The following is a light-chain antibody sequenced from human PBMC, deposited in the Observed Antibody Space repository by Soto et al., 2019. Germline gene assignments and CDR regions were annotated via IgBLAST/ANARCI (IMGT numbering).Light chain of an antibody. J-gene: IGKJ2*01. Sequence: DIRLTQSPSSLSASVGDRVSITCRASRRISTSLNWYQKKPGKAPKLLIHGASTLQSGVPSRFSGTGSATDFTRTISILQTEDFATYYCHQSYSLPQTFGKGPKLEIK. CDR2: GAS. CDR1: RRISTS. V-gene: IGKV1-39*01. CDR3: HQSYSLPQT.